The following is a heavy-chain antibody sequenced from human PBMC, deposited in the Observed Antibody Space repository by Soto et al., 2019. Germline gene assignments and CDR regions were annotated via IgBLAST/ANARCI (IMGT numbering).Heavy chain of an antibody. CDR3: AHIRKWPQEYVQR. Sequence: QITLRESGPTLVKPTQTLTLTYSVSGFSLCSTGVGVAWIRHPPGKAMEWLALIYWDDEKSYSPSLKSSVTSTKDTSKNQVVLKVANMDPVDTGTDFCAHIRKWPQEYVQRWGQCTLVTVSS. V-gene: IGHV2-5*02. CDR2: IYWDDEK. D-gene: IGHD5-12*01. CDR1: GFSLCSTGVG. J-gene: IGHJ1*01.